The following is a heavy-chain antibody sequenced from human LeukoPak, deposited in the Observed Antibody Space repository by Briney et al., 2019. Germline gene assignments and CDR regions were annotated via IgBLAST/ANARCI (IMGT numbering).Heavy chain of an antibody. Sequence: PSETLSLTCTVSGGSIINYCWTWIRQPAGKGLEWIGRIYPSGSTYYNPSLKSRVTISIDKSKNQFSVSLTSVTAADTAVYYCARDRSGYSEYHFDYWGQGSMVTVSS. V-gene: IGHV4-4*07. D-gene: IGHD5-12*01. CDR1: GGSIINYC. J-gene: IGHJ4*02. CDR3: ARDRSGYSEYHFDY. CDR2: IYPSGST.